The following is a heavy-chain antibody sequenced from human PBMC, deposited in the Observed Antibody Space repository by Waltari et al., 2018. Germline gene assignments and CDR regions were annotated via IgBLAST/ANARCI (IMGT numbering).Heavy chain of an antibody. J-gene: IGHJ5*02. V-gene: IGHV4-39*07. CDR1: GGSISSSSYY. D-gene: IGHD4-17*01. CDR3: ATLVDGDYSFDP. Sequence: QLQLQESGPGLVKPSETLSLTCAVSGGSISSSSYYWGWIRQPPGKGLEWIGRIYYSANTYSNPSLRSRLTISVDTSKYQLSLKLSSVTAADASVYYCATLVDGDYSFDPWGQGTLVTVSS. CDR2: IYYSANT.